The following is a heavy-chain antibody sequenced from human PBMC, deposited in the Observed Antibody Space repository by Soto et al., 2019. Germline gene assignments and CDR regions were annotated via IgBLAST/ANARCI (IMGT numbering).Heavy chain of an antibody. CDR2: IIPIFGTA. CDR3: ATSVRGDNWFDT. V-gene: IGHV1-69*13. Sequence: ASVKVSCKASGGTFSSYAISWVRQAPGQGLEWMGGIIPIFGTANYAQKFQGRVTITADESTSTAYMELSSLRSEDTAVYYCATSVRGDNWFDTWGQGTLVTVSS. D-gene: IGHD3-3*01. CDR1: GGTFSSYA. J-gene: IGHJ5*02.